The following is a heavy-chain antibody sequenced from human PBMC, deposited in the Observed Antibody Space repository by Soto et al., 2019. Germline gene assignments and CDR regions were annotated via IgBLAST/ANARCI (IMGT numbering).Heavy chain of an antibody. V-gene: IGHV1-69*01. CDR3: ARDADCSGGSCYESPFDY. Sequence: QVQLVQSGAEVKKPGSSVTVSCKASGGTFSSYAISWVRQAPGQGLEWMGGIIPIFGTANYAQKFEGRVTITADESTSTAYMELSSLRSEDTAVYYCARDADCSGGSCYESPFDYWGQGTLVTVSS. CDR2: IIPIFGTA. D-gene: IGHD2-15*01. CDR1: GGTFSSYA. J-gene: IGHJ4*02.